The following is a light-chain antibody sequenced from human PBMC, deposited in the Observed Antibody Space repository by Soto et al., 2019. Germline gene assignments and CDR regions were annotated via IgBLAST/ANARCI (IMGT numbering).Light chain of an antibody. Sequence: QSALTQPASVSASPGQSITISCTGTSSDVGGYNYVSWYQQHPGKAPKLMIHEVSNRPSGVSNRFSGSKSGNTASLTISGLQAEDEADYYCSSYTRSSTRVFGTGTKAPS. J-gene: IGLJ1*01. CDR3: SSYTRSSTRV. CDR2: EVS. CDR1: SSDVGGYNY. V-gene: IGLV2-14*01.